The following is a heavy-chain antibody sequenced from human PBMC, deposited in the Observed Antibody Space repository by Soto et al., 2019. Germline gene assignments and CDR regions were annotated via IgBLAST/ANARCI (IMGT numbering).Heavy chain of an antibody. J-gene: IGHJ4*02. CDR1: GFTFDDYG. V-gene: IGHV3-20*04. CDR3: ARVRDTAMLFWGYDY. D-gene: IGHD5-18*01. Sequence: EVQLVESGGGVVRPGGSLRLSCAASGFTFDDYGMSWVRQAPGKGLECVSGINWNGGSTGYADSVKGRFTISRDNAKNSLYLQMNSLRAEDTVLYSCARVRDTAMLFWGYDYWGQGPLVTVSS. CDR2: INWNGGST.